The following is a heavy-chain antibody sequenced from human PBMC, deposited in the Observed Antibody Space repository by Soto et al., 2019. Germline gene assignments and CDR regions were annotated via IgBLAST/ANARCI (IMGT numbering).Heavy chain of an antibody. Sequence: QVQLVESGGGVVQPGRSLRLSCAASGFTFSSYAMHWVRQAPGKGLEWVAVISYDGSNKYYADSVKGRFTISRDNSKNTLYLQMSSLRAEDTAVYYCARPQTRYSGSATHFQHWGQGTLVTVSS. D-gene: IGHD1-26*01. V-gene: IGHV3-30-3*01. CDR3: ARPQTRYSGSATHFQH. J-gene: IGHJ1*01. CDR1: GFTFSSYA. CDR2: ISYDGSNK.